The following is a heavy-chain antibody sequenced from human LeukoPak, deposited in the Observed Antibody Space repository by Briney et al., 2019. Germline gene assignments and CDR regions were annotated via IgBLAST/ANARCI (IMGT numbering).Heavy chain of an antibody. V-gene: IGHV3-23*01. Sequence: SSETLSLTCAVSGGSISSGGYSWSWIRQPPGKGLEWVSAISGSGGSTYYADSVKGRFTISRDNSKNTLYLQMNSLRAEDTAVYYCAKEGFYCSGGSCYSFYYYYMDVWGKGTTVTVSS. D-gene: IGHD2-15*01. CDR2: ISGSGGST. CDR1: GGSISSGGYS. J-gene: IGHJ6*03. CDR3: AKEGFYCSGGSCYSFYYYYMDV.